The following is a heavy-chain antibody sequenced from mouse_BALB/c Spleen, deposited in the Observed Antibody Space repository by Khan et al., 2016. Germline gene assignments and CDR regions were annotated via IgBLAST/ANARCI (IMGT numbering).Heavy chain of an antibody. CDR1: GFTFSSYA. V-gene: IGHV5-6-5*01. CDR2: IGSGVST. CDR3: ARMERRLQAWFAY. D-gene: IGHD1-2*01. Sequence: EVELEESGGGLVKPGGSLKLSCAASGFTFSSYAMSWVRQTPEKRLEWVASIGSGVSTYYPDSVKGRFTISRDNARNILYLQMSSLRSEDTAMYYCARMERRLQAWFAYWGQGTLVTVSA. J-gene: IGHJ3*01.